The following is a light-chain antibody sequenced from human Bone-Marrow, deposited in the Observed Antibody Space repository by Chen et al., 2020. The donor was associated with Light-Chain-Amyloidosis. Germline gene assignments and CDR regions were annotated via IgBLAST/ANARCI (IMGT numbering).Light chain of an antibody. CDR1: SSNSGSNT. CDR3: AAWDDSLNAWV. Sequence: VLTQPPSASGTPGQRVPLSCPGSSSNSGSNTVNWYQQPPGTAPKHHIYTNNQRPSGVPDRFSGSKSGTSASLAISGLQSEDEADYYCAAWDDSLNAWVFGGGTKLTVL. CDR2: TNN. V-gene: IGLV1-44*01. J-gene: IGLJ3*02.